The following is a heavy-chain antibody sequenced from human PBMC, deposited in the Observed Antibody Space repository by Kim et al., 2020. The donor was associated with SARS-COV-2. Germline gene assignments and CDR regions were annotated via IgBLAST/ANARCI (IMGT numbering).Heavy chain of an antibody. D-gene: IGHD3-10*01. CDR3: ARRVWARAFDY. J-gene: IGHJ4*02. CDR2: IYYSGST. Sequence: SETLSLTCTVSGGSISSSSYYWGWIRQPPGKGLEWIGSIYYSGSTYYNPSLKSRVTISVDTSKNQFSLKLSSVTAADTAVYYCARRVWARAFDYWGQGTL. CDR1: GGSISSSSYY. V-gene: IGHV4-39*01.